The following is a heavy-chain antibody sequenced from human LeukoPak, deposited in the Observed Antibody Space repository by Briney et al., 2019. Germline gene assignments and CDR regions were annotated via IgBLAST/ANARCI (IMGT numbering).Heavy chain of an antibody. CDR1: GFTFSSYW. CDR2: INSDGSST. J-gene: IGHJ4*02. V-gene: IGHV3-74*01. CDR3: ARGSSRAFDY. D-gene: IGHD2-2*01. Sequence: GGSLRLSCAASGFTFSSYWMHWVRQAPGKGLVWVSRINSDGSSTTYADSVKGRFTVSRDNSKNTLYLQMNSLRAEDTAVYFCARGSSRAFDYWGQGALVTVSS.